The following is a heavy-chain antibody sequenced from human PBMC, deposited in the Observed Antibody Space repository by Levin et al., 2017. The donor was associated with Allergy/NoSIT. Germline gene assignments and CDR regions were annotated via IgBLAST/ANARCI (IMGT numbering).Heavy chain of an antibody. V-gene: IGHV3-9*01. J-gene: IGHJ4*02. D-gene: IGHD1-1*01. CDR3: AKDHQSMTTPALDD. CDR2: ISWNSGSM. CDR1: GFTFDAYA. Sequence: PGGSLRLSCAASGFTFDAYAMHWVRQAPGKGLEWVSSISWNSGSMTYADSVKGRFTISRDNAKNSLYLQMHSLRAEDTALYYCAKDHQSMTTPALDDWGQGTLVTVSS.